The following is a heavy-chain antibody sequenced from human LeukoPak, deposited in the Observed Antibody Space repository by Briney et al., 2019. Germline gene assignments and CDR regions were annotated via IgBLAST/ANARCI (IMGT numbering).Heavy chain of an antibody. CDR2: IKQDGSKK. D-gene: IGHD5-24*01. J-gene: IGHJ4*02. Sequence: GGSLRLSCVASGFPFSSYWMTWVRQAPGKGLEWVANIKQDGSKKPYVDSVRGRFTISRDNAKNSLYLQMNSLRAEDTAIYYCTRVGYIDEGIDYWGQGTLVTVSS. CDR3: TRVGYIDEGIDY. V-gene: IGHV3-7*04. CDR1: GFPFSSYW.